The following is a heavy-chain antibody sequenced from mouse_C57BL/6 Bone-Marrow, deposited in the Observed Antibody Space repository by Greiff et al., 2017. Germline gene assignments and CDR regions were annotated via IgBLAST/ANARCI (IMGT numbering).Heavy chain of an antibody. CDR3: ESLDCDGSGGDWEFDV. Sequence: QVQLQQSGPELVKPGASVKLSCKASGYTFTSYDINWVKQRPGQGLEWIGWIYPRDGSTKYNEKFKGKATLTVDTSSSTAYMELHSLTSEDSAVYFCESLDCDGSGGDWEFDVGGGGTRVTVAS. CDR2: IYPRDGST. D-gene: IGHD1-1*01. V-gene: IGHV1-85*01. CDR1: GYTFTSYD. J-gene: IGHJ1*01.